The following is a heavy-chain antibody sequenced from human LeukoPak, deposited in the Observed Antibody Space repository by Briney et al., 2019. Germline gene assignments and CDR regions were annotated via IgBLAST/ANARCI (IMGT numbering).Heavy chain of an antibody. V-gene: IGHV3-9*01. J-gene: IGHJ4*02. D-gene: IGHD6-19*01. CDR1: GFTFDDYA. Sequence: PGGSLRLSCAASGFTFDDYAMHWVRQAPGKGLEWVSGISWNGGSIGYADSVKGRFTISRDNAKNSLYLQMNSLRAVDTALYYCAKRSSAWDFDYWGQGTLVTVSS. CDR2: ISWNGGSI. CDR3: AKRSSAWDFDY.